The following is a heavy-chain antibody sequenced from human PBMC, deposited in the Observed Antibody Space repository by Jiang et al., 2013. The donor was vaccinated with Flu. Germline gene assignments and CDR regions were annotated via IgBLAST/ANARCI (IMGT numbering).Heavy chain of an antibody. D-gene: IGHD3-22*01. V-gene: IGHV3-33*01. CDR3: AGDPPSSGFAFYV. CDR1: GFAFSTYA. J-gene: IGHJ3*01. Sequence: QLLESGGGVVQPGRSLRLSCAASGFAFSTYAMHWVRQSPGKGLEWVAFTWFDGSYNHYGDSVRGRFTISRDNSKNTVYLQMNSLRAEDTALYYCAGDPPSSGFAFYVWGQGTMVTVSS. CDR2: TWFDGSYN.